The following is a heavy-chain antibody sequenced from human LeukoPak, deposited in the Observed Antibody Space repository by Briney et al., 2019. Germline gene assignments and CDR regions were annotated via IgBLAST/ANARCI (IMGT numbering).Heavy chain of an antibody. D-gene: IGHD1-26*01. CDR3: ARVGAGGSYLGYYYMDV. CDR2: ISAYNGNT. CDR1: GYTFTSYG. Sequence: GASVKVSCKASGYTFTSYGISWVRQAPGQGLEWMGWISAYNGNTNYAQKLQGRVTMTTDTSTSTAYMELRSLRSDDTAVYYCARVGAGGSYLGYYYMDVWGKGTTVTVSS. J-gene: IGHJ6*03. V-gene: IGHV1-18*01.